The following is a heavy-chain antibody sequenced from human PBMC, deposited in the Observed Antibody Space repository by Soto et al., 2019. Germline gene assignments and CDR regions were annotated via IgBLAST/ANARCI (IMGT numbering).Heavy chain of an antibody. CDR3: ARDSTGHSSSWLYYYYYFMDV. J-gene: IGHJ6*03. CDR1: GYTFTSYT. CDR2: INAGNGNT. D-gene: IGHD6-13*01. Sequence: ASVKVSCKASGYTFTSYTMHWVRQAPGQRLEWMGWINAGNGNTKYSQMFQGRVTITKDTSATTAYMELSSLRSEDTAVYYCARDSTGHSSSWLYYYYYFMDVWGKGTTVPVSS. V-gene: IGHV1-3*01.